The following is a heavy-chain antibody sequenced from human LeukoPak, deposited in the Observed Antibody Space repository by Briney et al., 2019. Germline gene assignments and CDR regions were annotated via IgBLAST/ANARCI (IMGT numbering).Heavy chain of an antibody. CDR2: IRSKSSSYAT. J-gene: IGHJ4*02. V-gene: IGHV3-73*01. CDR1: GFTFSGSA. Sequence: PGGSLRLSCAASGFTFSGSAMHWVRQASGKGLEWVGRIRSKSSSYATAYSASVKGRFTISRDDSKNAEYLQMNSLKTEDTAVXYCTGRVVVAAXXVDYWGQGXXVTXSS. CDR3: TGRVVVAAXXVDY. D-gene: IGHD2-15*01.